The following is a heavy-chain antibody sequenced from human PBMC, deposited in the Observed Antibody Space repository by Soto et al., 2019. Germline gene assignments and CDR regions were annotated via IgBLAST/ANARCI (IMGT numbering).Heavy chain of an antibody. V-gene: IGHV3-23*01. Sequence: GGSLRLSCAASGFTFSSYAMSWVRQAPGKGLEWVSAISGSGGSTYYADSVKGRFTISRDNSKNTLYLQMNSLRAEDTAVYCCAKLAVYYYDSSGLSELSPFDYWGQGTLVTVSS. CDR1: GFTFSSYA. D-gene: IGHD3-22*01. J-gene: IGHJ4*02. CDR3: AKLAVYYYDSSGLSELSPFDY. CDR2: ISGSGGST.